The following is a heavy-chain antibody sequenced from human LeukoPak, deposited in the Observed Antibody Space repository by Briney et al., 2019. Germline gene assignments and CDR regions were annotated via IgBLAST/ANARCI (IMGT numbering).Heavy chain of an antibody. V-gene: IGHV3-33*08. J-gene: IGHJ6*02. CDR2: IWYDGSNK. Sequence: PGGSLRLSCAASGFTFSSYGMHWVRQAPGKGLEWVAVIWYDGSNKYYADSVKGRFTISRDNSKNTLYLQMNSLRAEDTAVYYCARDKSGDFNDYRGLYYNGMDVWGQGTTVTVSS. CDR1: GFTFSSYG. D-gene: IGHD4-11*01. CDR3: ARDKSGDFNDYRGLYYNGMDV.